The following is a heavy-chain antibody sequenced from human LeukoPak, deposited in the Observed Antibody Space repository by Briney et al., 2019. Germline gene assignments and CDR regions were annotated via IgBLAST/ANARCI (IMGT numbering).Heavy chain of an antibody. J-gene: IGHJ4*02. CDR1: GGSISSGSYY. CDR2: IYTSGST. V-gene: IGHV4-61*02. CDR3: ARSGLIDY. Sequence: SQTLSLTCTVSGGSISSGSYYWSWIRQPAGKGLEWIGRIYTSGSTNYNPSLKSRVTISVDTSKNQFSLKLSSVTAADTAVYYCARSGLIDYWGQRTLVTVSS.